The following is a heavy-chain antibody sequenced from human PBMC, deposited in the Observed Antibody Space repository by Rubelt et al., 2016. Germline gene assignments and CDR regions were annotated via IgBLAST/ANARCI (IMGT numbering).Heavy chain of an antibody. D-gene: IGHD6-19*01. V-gene: IGHV4-34*01. Sequence: QVQLQQWGAGLLKPSETLSLTCAVYGGSFSGYYWSWIRQPPGKGLEWIGEINHSGSTNYNPSLKSRVTISVDTAKNQFSLKLSSVTAADTAVYYCARFKYTSGWYYFDYWGQGTLVTVSS. CDR2: INHSGST. CDR3: ARFKYTSGWYYFDY. CDR1: GGSFSGYY. J-gene: IGHJ4*02.